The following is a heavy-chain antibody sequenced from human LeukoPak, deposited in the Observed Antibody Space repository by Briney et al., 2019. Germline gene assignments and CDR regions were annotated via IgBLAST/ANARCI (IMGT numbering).Heavy chain of an antibody. CDR1: GGSISSYY. Sequence: PSETLSLTCTVSGGSISSYYWSWIRQPPGKGLEWIGYIYYSGSTNYNPSLKSRVTISVDTSKDQFSLKLSSVTAADTAVYYCARLAYYDFWSGYDDYWGQGPLVTVSS. CDR3: ARLAYYDFWSGYDDY. D-gene: IGHD3-3*01. V-gene: IGHV4-59*01. J-gene: IGHJ4*02. CDR2: IYYSGST.